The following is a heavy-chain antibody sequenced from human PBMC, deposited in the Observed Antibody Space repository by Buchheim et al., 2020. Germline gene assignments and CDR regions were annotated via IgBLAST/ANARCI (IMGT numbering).Heavy chain of an antibody. V-gene: IGHV3-23*01. Sequence: EVQLLESGGGLVQPGGSLRLSCAASGFTFSNYAMRWVRQAPGKGLEWVSEISGSGGSTYYADSVKGQFTISRDNSKKTLHLQMSSLRAEDTAIYYCAARSDYWGQGTL. CDR3: AARSDY. J-gene: IGHJ4*02. CDR2: ISGSGGST. CDR1: GFTFSNYA.